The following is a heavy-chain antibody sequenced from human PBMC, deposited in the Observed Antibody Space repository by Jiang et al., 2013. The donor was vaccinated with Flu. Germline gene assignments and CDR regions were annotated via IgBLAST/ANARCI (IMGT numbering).Heavy chain of an antibody. D-gene: IGHD6-19*01. V-gene: IGHV4-34*01. CDR2: INHSGST. J-gene: IGHJ6*02. Sequence: LLKPSETLSLTCAVYGGSFGTYYWSWIRQPPGKGLEWIGEINHSGSTNYNPSLKSRVTISVDTSKNQFSLKLSSVTAADTAVYYCARGPRYYSSGWYLDRDVWGQGTTVTVSS. CDR1: GGSFGTYY. CDR3: ARGPRYYSSGWYLDRDV.